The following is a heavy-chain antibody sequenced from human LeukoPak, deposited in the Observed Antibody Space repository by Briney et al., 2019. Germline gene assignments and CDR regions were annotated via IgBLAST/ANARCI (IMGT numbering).Heavy chain of an antibody. CDR2: ISSRGTNI. D-gene: IGHD2-2*01. J-gene: IGHJ4*02. CDR3: ARVAGYCDSTSNCYSDY. CDR1: GFTFSNYW. V-gene: IGHV3-21*01. Sequence: PGGSLTLSCAASGFTFSNYWMSWVRQAPGKGLEWVSSISSRGTNIYYADSVKGRFTVSRDNAKNSLFLQMNSLRAEDTAVYYCARVAGYCDSTSNCYSDYWGQGTLVTVSS.